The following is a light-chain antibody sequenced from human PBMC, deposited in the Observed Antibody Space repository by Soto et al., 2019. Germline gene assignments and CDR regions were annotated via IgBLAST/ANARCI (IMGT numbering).Light chain of an antibody. CDR2: DAS. J-gene: IGKJ1*01. CDR3: LQYDHLPRT. V-gene: IGKV1-33*01. CDR1: QEISKY. Sequence: DIQMIQSPSSLSASVGDRVTITCQASQEISKYLNWYQQKPGKAPKLLIYDASNLERGVPSRFSGRGSGTDFTFTISSLQPEDFATYYCLQYDHLPRTFGRGTKVEIK.